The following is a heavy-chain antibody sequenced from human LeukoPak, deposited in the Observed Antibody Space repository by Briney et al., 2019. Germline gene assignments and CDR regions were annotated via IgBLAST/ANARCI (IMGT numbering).Heavy chain of an antibody. Sequence: GGSLRLSCAASGFTFSSFTVNWVRQAPGKGLEWVSSISSNSNYIYYAESVTGRFTISRGNAKNSLFLQMNSLRAEDTAVYYCARARSGHSVDYWGQGTLVTVSS. CDR3: ARARSGHSVDY. V-gene: IGHV3-21*01. CDR2: ISSNSNYI. CDR1: GFTFSSFT. J-gene: IGHJ4*02. D-gene: IGHD3-10*01.